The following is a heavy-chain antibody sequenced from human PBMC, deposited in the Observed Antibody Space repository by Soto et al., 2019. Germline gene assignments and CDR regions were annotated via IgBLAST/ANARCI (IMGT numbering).Heavy chain of an antibody. CDR1: GFTVSSNY. V-gene: IGHV3-53*04. CDR2: IYSGGST. D-gene: IGHD2-15*01. CDR3: ARGHCIGGSCYTDY. J-gene: IGHJ4*02. Sequence: GGSLRLSCAASGFTVSSNYMSWVRQAPGKGLEWVSVIYSGGSTYYADSVKGRFTIYRHNSKNTLYLQMNSMRAEYTAVYYCARGHCIGGSCYTDYWGQGTLVTVSS.